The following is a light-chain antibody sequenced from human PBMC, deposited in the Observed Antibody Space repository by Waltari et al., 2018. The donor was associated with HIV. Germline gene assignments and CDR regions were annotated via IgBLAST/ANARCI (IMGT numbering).Light chain of an antibody. CDR3: GTWDSSLSAGV. V-gene: IGLV1-51*01. CDR1: NSNFGNNS. CDR2: DNN. J-gene: IGLJ2*01. Sequence: QSVFTQPPSVSAGPGQQVTIACSGSNSNFGNNSVSRYQQLLGAAPKLLIYDNNKRPSGIPDRFSGSKSGTSATLGITGLQTGDEADYYCGTWDSSLSAGVFGGGTKVTVL.